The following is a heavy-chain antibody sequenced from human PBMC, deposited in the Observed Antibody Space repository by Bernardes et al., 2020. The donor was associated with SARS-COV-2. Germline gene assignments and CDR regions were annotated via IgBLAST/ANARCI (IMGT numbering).Heavy chain of an antibody. CDR2: VYHTGST. V-gene: IGHV4-39*01. CDR1: GGSISISNVY. Sequence: LSLTCTVSGGSISISNVYWAWIRQSPGKGLEWIGNVYHTGSTYYNPSLKSRVTLSVDTSTNQFSLKVSSVTAADTALYYCARSNRVTRSRGSWFDPWGQGILVSVSS. J-gene: IGHJ5*02. D-gene: IGHD2-21*02. CDR3: ARSNRVTRSRGSWFDP.